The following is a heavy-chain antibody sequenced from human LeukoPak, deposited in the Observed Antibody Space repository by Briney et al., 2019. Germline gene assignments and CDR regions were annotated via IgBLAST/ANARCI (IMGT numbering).Heavy chain of an antibody. CDR2: ISYDGSNK. CDR3: AKAGIFGVVLDYFDN. V-gene: IGHV3-30*18. J-gene: IGHJ4*02. D-gene: IGHD3-3*02. CDR1: GFTFSSYA. Sequence: TGGSLRLSFAASGFTFSSYAMHWVRQAPGKGLEWVAVISYDGSNKYYADSVKGRFTISRDNSKNTLYLQMNSLRAEDTAVYYCAKAGIFGVVLDYFDNWGQGTLVTVSS.